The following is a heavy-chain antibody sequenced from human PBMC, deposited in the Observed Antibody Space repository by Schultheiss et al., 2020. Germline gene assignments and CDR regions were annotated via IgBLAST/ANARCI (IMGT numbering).Heavy chain of an antibody. CDR3: ASHEVGIVAGYGMDV. CDR1: GYTFTSYD. J-gene: IGHJ6*02. D-gene: IGHD5-12*01. Sequence: ASVTVSGKASGYTFTSYDINWVRQATGQGLEWMGWMNPNSGNTGYAQKFQGRVTMTRNTSISTAYMELSSLRSEDTAVYYCASHEVGIVAGYGMDVWGQGTTVTVSS. CDR2: MNPNSGNT. V-gene: IGHV1-8*01.